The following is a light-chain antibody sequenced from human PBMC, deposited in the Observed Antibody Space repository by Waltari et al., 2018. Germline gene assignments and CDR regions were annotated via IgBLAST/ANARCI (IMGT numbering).Light chain of an antibody. CDR3: QQYDSYPPWT. Sequence: EIVMTQSPATLSVSPGERVTLSCRASQSVNSNFAWYQQKPGQAPRLLIYAGSVKATGIPARFSGSGSGTEFTLTISSLQSEDFAVYYCQQYDSYPPWTFGQGTKVEI. V-gene: IGKV3-15*01. J-gene: IGKJ1*01. CDR1: QSVNSN. CDR2: AGS.